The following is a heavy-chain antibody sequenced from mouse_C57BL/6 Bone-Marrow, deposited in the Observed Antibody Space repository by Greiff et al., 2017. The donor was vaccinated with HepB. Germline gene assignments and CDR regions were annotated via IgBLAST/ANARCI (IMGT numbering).Heavy chain of an antibody. J-gene: IGHJ1*03. V-gene: IGHV1-82*01. CDR3: ARSLGPYWYFDV. D-gene: IGHD4-1*01. Sequence: VQLQQSGPELVKPGASVKISCKASGYAFSSSWMNWVKQRPGKGLEWIGRIYPGDGDTNYNGKFKGKATLTADKSSSTAYMQLSSLTSEDSAVYVCARSLGPYWYFDVWGTGTTVTVSS. CDR2: IYPGDGDT. CDR1: GYAFSSSW.